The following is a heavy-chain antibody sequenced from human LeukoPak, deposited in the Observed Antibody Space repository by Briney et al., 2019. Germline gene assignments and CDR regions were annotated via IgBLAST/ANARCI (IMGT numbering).Heavy chain of an antibody. CDR2: INSDGYST. J-gene: IGHJ5*02. V-gene: IGHV3-74*01. CDR1: GFTFSSYW. D-gene: IGHD5-12*01. Sequence: PGGSLRLSCVASGFTFSSYWMHWVRQALGKGLVWVSRINSDGYSTSYADSVKGRFTISRDNAKNTVYLQMNSLRAEDTAVYYCARDRRGYSGYDPGWFDPWGQGTLVTVSS. CDR3: ARDRRGYSGYDPGWFDP.